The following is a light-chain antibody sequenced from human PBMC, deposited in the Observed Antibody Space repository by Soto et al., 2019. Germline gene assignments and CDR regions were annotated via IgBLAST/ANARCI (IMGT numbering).Light chain of an antibody. V-gene: IGKV3-20*01. CDR2: GAS. Sequence: IVLTQSPGTLSLSPGERATLSCRASQSLSNSFIAWYQQKPGQAPRLLIYGASTRATGIPARFSGSGSGTEFTPTISSLQSEDFAVYYCQQYGSSLTWTFGQGTKVDIK. J-gene: IGKJ1*01. CDR1: QSLSNSF. CDR3: QQYGSSLTWT.